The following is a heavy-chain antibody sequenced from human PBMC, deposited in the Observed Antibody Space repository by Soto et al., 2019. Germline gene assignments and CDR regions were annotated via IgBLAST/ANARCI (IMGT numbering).Heavy chain of an antibody. V-gene: IGHV4-59*08. CDR2: IYYSGST. J-gene: IGHJ4*02. CDR3: ARLGGYYQAFDQ. D-gene: IGHD3-22*01. CDR1: GGSISSYY. Sequence: SDTLSLTCTDSGGSISSYYGGWFRQPPGKGLGWIGYIYYSGSTTYHPSLKSRVTISVDTSKNQFSLNLTSVTAADTAVYYCARLGGYYQAFDQWGQGSLVTVS.